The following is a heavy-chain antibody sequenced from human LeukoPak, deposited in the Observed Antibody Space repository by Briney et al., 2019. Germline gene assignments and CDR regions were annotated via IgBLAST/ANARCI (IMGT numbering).Heavy chain of an antibody. CDR1: GYTFTSYY. Sequence: GASVKVSCKASGYTFTSYYMHWVRQAPGQGLERMGIINPSGGSTSYAQKFQGRVTMTRDTSTSTVYMELSSLRSEDTAVYYCARDQGYDFWSGYPDYWGQGTLVTVSS. CDR3: ARDQGYDFWSGYPDY. V-gene: IGHV1-46*01. CDR2: INPSGGST. D-gene: IGHD3-3*01. J-gene: IGHJ4*02.